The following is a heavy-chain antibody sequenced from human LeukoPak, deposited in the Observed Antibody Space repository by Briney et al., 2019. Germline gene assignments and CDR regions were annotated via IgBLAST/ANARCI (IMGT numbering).Heavy chain of an antibody. Sequence: ASVKVSCKASGYTFTSYYMHWVRQAPGQGLEWMGIINPSGGSTSYAQKFQGRVTMTRDMSTSTVYMELRSLRSDDTAVYYCARDPDPSDIAVAGYPIDYWGQGTLVTVSS. J-gene: IGHJ4*02. CDR1: GYTFTSYY. CDR3: ARDPDPSDIAVAGYPIDY. D-gene: IGHD6-19*01. V-gene: IGHV1-46*01. CDR2: INPSGGST.